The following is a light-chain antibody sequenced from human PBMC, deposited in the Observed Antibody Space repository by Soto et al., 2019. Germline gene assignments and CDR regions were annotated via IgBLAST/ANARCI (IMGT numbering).Light chain of an antibody. Sequence: FQMTQSSSTLSASAGERVIISCRASQYISCWFAWYQQTPGKAPDLLIYKASSLPSGAPSRFSGGASGKQSPLTISSLPPDDVATYCRQQYSTYPWTFGQGTQVDI. CDR1: QYISCW. CDR2: KAS. V-gene: IGKV1-5*03. CDR3: QQYSTYPWT. J-gene: IGKJ1*01.